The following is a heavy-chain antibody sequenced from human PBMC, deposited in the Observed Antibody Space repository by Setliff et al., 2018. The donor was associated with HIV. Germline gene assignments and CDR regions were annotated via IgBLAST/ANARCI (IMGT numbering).Heavy chain of an antibody. CDR1: GYTFTGYY. J-gene: IGHJ1*01. Sequence: CKASGYTFTGYYMHWVRQAPGQGLEWMGRINPNSGGTNYAQKFQGRVTMTRDTSISTAYMELSRLRSDDTAIYYCVRGGASGGFQEWGQGTLVTVSS. CDR3: VRGGASGGFQE. CDR2: INPNSGGT. V-gene: IGHV1-2*06. D-gene: IGHD1-26*01.